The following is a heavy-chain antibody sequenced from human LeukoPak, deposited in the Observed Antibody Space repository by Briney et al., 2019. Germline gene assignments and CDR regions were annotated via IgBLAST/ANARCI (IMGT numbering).Heavy chain of an antibody. Sequence: GGSLRLSCAASGFTFSSYAMSWVRQAPGKGLEWVSAMSGSAYSTYYADSVKGRFTISRDNSRNTLYLHMNSLRAEDTAVYHCAKDKVEMATSLLLFDYWGQGTLVTVSS. D-gene: IGHD5-24*01. CDR2: MSGSAYST. J-gene: IGHJ4*02. CDR3: AKDKVEMATSLLLFDY. CDR1: GFTFSSYA. V-gene: IGHV3-23*01.